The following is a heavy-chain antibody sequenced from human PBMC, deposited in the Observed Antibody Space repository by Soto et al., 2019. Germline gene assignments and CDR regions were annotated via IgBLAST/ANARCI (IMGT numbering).Heavy chain of an antibody. D-gene: IGHD1-1*01. CDR2: ISAHNGNT. J-gene: IGHJ4*02. CDR1: GYTFTSYG. CDR3: ARGRYGDY. Sequence: QVHLVQSGAEVKKPGASVKVSCKASGYTFTSYGITWVRQAPGQGHEWMGWISAHNGNTDYAQKLQGRVIVTRDTSTSTAYMELRRLISDDTAVYYCARGRYGDYWGQGALVTVSS. V-gene: IGHV1-18*01.